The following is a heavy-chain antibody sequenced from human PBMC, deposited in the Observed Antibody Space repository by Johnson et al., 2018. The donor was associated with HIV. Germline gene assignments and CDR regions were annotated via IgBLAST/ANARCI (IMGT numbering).Heavy chain of an antibody. CDR2: ISGSGGST. D-gene: IGHD3-3*01. CDR1: GFTFSSYA. CDR3: ANDFWSGSGI. Sequence: VQLVESGGGLVQPGGSLRLSCAASGFTFSSYAMSWVRQAPGKGLEWVSGISGSGGSTNYADSVKGRFTISRDNSKSTLYLQMNSLRAEDTAVYYCANDFWSGSGIWGQGTMVTVSS. J-gene: IGHJ3*02. V-gene: IGHV3-23*04.